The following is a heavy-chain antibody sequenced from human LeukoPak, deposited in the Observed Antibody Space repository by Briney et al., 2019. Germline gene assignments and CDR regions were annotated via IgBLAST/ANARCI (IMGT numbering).Heavy chain of an antibody. CDR3: ARHFDISGYYYLVFDP. J-gene: IGHJ5*02. V-gene: IGHV4-59*08. D-gene: IGHD3-22*01. Sequence: KPSETLSLTCSVSGGSASSYYWTWIRQPPGKGLEWIGYIYDSGSTINNPSRKSRTTNYNPSLKSRVTISVDTSKNQISLRLSSVTAADTAVYYCARHFDISGYYYLVFDPWGQGTLVTVSS. CDR1: GGSASSYY. CDR2: IYDSGSTINNPSRKSRTT.